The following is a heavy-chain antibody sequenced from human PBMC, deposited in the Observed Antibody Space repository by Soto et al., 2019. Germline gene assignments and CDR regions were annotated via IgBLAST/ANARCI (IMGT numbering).Heavy chain of an antibody. D-gene: IGHD6-19*01. J-gene: IGHJ4*02. V-gene: IGHV4-61*01. Sequence: SETLSLTCTFSGGSVSSGSYYWSWIRQPPGKGLEWIGYIYYSGSTNYNPSLKSRVTISVDTSKNQFSLKLNSVTAADTAVYYCASYSSGWYDVSYWGQGTLVTVSS. CDR1: GGSVSSGSYY. CDR3: ASYSSGWYDVSY. CDR2: IYYSGST.